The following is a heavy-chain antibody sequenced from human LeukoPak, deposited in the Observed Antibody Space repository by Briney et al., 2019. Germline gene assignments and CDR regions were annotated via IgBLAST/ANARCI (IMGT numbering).Heavy chain of an antibody. CDR2: IRYDGSNK. CDR3: AKDRRPRMVMTGSYFDY. Sequence: PGGSLRLSCAASGFTFSSYGMHWVRQAPGKGLEWVAFIRYDGSNKYYADSVKGRFTISRDNSKNTLYLQMNSLRAEDTAVYYCAKDRRPRMVMTGSYFDYWGQGTLVTVSS. CDR1: GFTFSSYG. J-gene: IGHJ4*02. V-gene: IGHV3-30*02. D-gene: IGHD3-22*01.